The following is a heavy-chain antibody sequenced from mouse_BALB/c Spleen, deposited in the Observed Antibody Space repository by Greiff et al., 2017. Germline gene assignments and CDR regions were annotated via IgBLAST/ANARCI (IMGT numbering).Heavy chain of an antibody. CDR1: GYTFTSYW. V-gene: IGHV1-5*01. Sequence: DVQLQESGTVLARPGASVKMSCKASGYTFTSYWMHWVKQRPGQGLEWIGAIYPGNSDTSYNQKFKGKAKLTAVTSTSTAYMELSSLTNEDSAVYYCTRSGYTTAPFDYWGQGTTLTVSS. CDR2: IYPGNSDT. D-gene: IGHD1-2*01. CDR3: TRSGYTTAPFDY. J-gene: IGHJ2*01.